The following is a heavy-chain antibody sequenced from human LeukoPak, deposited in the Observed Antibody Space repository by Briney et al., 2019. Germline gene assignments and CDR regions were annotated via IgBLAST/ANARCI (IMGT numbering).Heavy chain of an antibody. V-gene: IGHV1-18*04. CDR1: GYTFTSYG. Sequence: ASVKVSCKASGYTFTSYGISWVRQAPGQGLEWMGWISAYNGNTNYAQKLQGRVTVTTDTSTSTAYMELRSLRSDDTAVYYCARDAPWQWLVGPRNGPHHDGNDYWGQGTLVTVSS. CDR3: ARDAPWQWLVGPRNGPHHDGNDY. D-gene: IGHD6-19*01. J-gene: IGHJ4*02. CDR2: ISAYNGNT.